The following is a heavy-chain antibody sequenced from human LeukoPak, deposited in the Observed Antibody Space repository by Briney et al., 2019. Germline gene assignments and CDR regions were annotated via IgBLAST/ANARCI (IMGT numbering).Heavy chain of an antibody. Sequence: PSETLSLTCTVSGGSISSYYWSWIRQPPGKGLEWIGYIYYSGSTNYNPTLKSRVIISVDTSKNQFSLKLSSVTAADTAVYYCARGDWVVTAPFDYWGQGTLVTVSS. V-gene: IGHV4-59*01. CDR2: IYYSGST. CDR1: GGSISSYY. CDR3: ARGDWVVTAPFDY. J-gene: IGHJ4*02. D-gene: IGHD2-21*02.